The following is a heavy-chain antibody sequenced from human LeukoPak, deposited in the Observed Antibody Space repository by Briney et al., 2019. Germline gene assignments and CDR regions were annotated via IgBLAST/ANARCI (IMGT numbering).Heavy chain of an antibody. CDR1: GFTFSSYS. CDR3: ARCSGYDSSRALIDY. CDR2: ISSSSSTI. J-gene: IGHJ4*02. V-gene: IGHV3-48*01. D-gene: IGHD5-12*01. Sequence: GGSLRLSCAASGFTFSSYSMNWVRQAPGKGLEWVSYISSSSSTIYYADSVKGRFTISRDNAKNSLYLQMNSLRAEDTAVYYCARCSGYDSSRALIDYWGQGTLVTVSS.